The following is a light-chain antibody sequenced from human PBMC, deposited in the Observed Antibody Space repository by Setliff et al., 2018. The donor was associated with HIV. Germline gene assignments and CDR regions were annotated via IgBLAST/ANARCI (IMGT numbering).Light chain of an antibody. CDR1: SSDVGGYNY. V-gene: IGLV2-14*01. CDR3: SSFTTTTTLV. CDR2: EVS. Sequence: QSALTQPTSVSGSPGQSLTISCTGTSSDVGGYNYVSWYQHRPGKAPKVVIYEVSNRPSGVSTRFSGSKSGNTASLTISGLQAEDEADYYCSSFTTTTTLVFGTGTKVTVL. J-gene: IGLJ1*01.